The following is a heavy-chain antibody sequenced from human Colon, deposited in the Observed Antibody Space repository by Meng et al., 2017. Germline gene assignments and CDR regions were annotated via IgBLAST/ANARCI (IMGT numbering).Heavy chain of an antibody. D-gene: IGHD2-8*01. V-gene: IGHV4-30-4*01. CDR3: ASLCTTGGCHDY. CDR1: GGSISSGDYY. Sequence: HVQLQESGPGLVKPSQTLSLTCTVSGGSISSGDYYWSWIRQPPGKGLEWIGYIYYSGSTYYNPSLKSRVTISVDTSKNQFSLKLSSVTAADTALYYCASLCTTGGCHDYWGQGTLVTVSS. CDR2: IYYSGST. J-gene: IGHJ4*02.